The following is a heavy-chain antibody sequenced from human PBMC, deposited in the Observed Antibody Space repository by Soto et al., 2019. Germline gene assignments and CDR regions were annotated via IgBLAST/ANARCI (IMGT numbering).Heavy chain of an antibody. D-gene: IGHD6-13*01. Sequence: SSETLSLTCAVSGCSISSSNWWSWVRQPPGKGLEWIGEIYHSGSTNYHPSLKSRVTISVDKSKNQFSLKLSSVTAADTAVYYCAREIAAAGTEFDYWGQGTLVTVS. J-gene: IGHJ4*02. CDR1: GCSISSSNW. V-gene: IGHV4-4*02. CDR2: IYHSGST. CDR3: AREIAAAGTEFDY.